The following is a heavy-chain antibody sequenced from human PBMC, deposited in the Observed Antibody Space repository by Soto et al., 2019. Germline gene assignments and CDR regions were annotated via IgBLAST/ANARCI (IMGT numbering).Heavy chain of an antibody. CDR2: ISWNSGRI. CDR3: ARDEDYDILTGYYTNYYYYYGMDV. CDR1: GFTFDDYA. V-gene: IGHV3-9*01. J-gene: IGHJ6*02. D-gene: IGHD3-9*01. Sequence: GGSLRLSCAASGFTFDDYAMYWVRQAPGKGLEWVSGISWNSGRIGYADSVKGRFTISRDNAKNSLYLQMNSLRPEDTAVYYCARDEDYDILTGYYTNYYYYYGMDVWGQGTTVTVSS.